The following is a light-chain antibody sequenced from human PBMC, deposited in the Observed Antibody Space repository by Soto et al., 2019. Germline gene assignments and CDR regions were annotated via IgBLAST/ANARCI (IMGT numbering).Light chain of an antibody. Sequence: QSVLTQPPSVSASPGQSVTISCTGTSSDVCSYDRVSWYQQPTGTAPKLMIYEVSNRPSGVPDRFSGSKSGNTASLTISGLQAEDEADYFCASYTTSSAFVVFGGGTKLTVL. J-gene: IGLJ2*01. V-gene: IGLV2-18*02. CDR3: ASYTTSSAFVV. CDR2: EVS. CDR1: SSDVCSYDR.